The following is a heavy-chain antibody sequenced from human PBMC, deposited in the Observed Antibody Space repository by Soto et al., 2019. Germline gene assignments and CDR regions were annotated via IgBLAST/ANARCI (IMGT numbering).Heavy chain of an antibody. Sequence: GSLRLSCAASGFTFSSYSMNWVRQAPGKGLEWVSSISSSSSYIYYADSVKGRFTISRDNAKNSLYLQMNSLRAEDTAVYYCARALNSSSWYGIGYFDYWGQGTLVTVSS. J-gene: IGHJ4*02. V-gene: IGHV3-21*01. D-gene: IGHD6-13*01. CDR3: ARALNSSSWYGIGYFDY. CDR1: GFTFSSYS. CDR2: ISSSSSYI.